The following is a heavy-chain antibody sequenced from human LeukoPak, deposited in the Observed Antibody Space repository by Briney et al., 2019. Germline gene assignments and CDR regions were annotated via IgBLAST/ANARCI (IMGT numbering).Heavy chain of an antibody. J-gene: IGHJ4*02. V-gene: IGHV3-33*01. CDR3: ARGPPGAGVDY. CDR1: GFTFSSYG. Sequence: GGSLRLSCAASGFTFSSYGMHWVRQAPGKGLEWVAVIWYDGSNKYYADSVKGRFTISRDNSKNTLYLQMNSLRAEDTAVYYCARGPPGAGVDYWGQGTLVTVSS. D-gene: IGHD1-14*01. CDR2: IWYDGSNK.